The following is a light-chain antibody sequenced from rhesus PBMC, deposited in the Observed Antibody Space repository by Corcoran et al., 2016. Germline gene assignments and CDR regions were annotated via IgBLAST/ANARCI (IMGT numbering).Light chain of an antibody. CDR1: QSLLDSNDGNTY. Sequence: IVMTQTPLFLPVTPGEPASISCRSSQSLLDSNDGNTYLDWYLQKPGQSPQLLIYEVSNRASGVPDRFSGRGADTDFTMKISRVEAEDVGVYYCMQVLEFPLPFGPGTKLDL. CDR3: MQVLEFPLP. V-gene: IGKV2-104*02. CDR2: EVS. J-gene: IGKJ3*01.